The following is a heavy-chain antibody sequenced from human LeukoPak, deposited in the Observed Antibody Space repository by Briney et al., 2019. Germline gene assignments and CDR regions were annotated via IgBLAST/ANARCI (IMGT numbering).Heavy chain of an antibody. CDR2: ISSSGSTI. CDR1: GFTFSGYE. Sequence: PGGSLRLSCAASGFTFSGYEMNWVRQAPGKGLEWVSYISSSGSTIYYADSVKGRFTISRDNAKNSLYLQMNSLRAEDTAVYYCARGATMVRGVIITYFDYWGQGTLVTVSS. D-gene: IGHD3-10*01. J-gene: IGHJ4*02. V-gene: IGHV3-48*03. CDR3: ARGATMVRGVIITYFDY.